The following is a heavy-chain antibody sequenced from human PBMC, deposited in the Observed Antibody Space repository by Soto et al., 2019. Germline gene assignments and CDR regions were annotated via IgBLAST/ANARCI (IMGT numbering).Heavy chain of an antibody. Sequence: ASVKVSCKASGYTFTSYYMHWVRQAPGQGLEWMGIINPSGGSTSYAQKFQGRVTMTRDTSTSTVYMELSSLRSEDTAVYYCAAYCSGGSCYSGAFDIWGQGTMVTVSS. CDR1: GYTFTSYY. CDR2: INPSGGST. CDR3: AAYCSGGSCYSGAFDI. D-gene: IGHD2-15*01. J-gene: IGHJ3*02. V-gene: IGHV1-46*01.